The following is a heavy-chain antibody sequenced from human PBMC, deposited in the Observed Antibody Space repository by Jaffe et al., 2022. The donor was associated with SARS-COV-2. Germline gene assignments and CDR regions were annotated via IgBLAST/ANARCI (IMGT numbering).Heavy chain of an antibody. V-gene: IGHV3-23*01. CDR1: GFTFSNYA. D-gene: IGHD3-22*01. J-gene: IGHJ4*02. CDR2: VSHSGDNT. Sequence: EVQLLESGGDLVQPGGSLRLSCSASGFTFSNYAMTWVRQAPGKGLEWVSTVSHSGDNTFYAVSVRGRFTISRDNSKNTLYLQMSNLRGEDTGVYYCAKDLLIHDSSGHYSLFDYWGQGTLVTVSS. CDR3: AKDLLIHDSSGHYSLFDY.